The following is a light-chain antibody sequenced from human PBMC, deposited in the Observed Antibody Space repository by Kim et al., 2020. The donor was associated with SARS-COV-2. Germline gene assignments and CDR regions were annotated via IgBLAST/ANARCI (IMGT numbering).Light chain of an antibody. V-gene: IGKV1-39*01. CDR2: TAS. Sequence: DIQMTQSPPSLSASVGDRVTITCRASQSISSYLNWYQQKPGKAPKLLIYTASSLQSGVPSRFSGSGSGTDFTLTISSLQPEDFATYYSQQSYSTPFTFGQGTRLEIK. CDR3: QQSYSTPFT. CDR1: QSISSY. J-gene: IGKJ5*01.